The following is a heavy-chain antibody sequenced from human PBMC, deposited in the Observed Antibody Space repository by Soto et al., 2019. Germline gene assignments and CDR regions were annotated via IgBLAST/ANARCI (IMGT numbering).Heavy chain of an antibody. CDR1: GYTFTSYG. J-gene: IGHJ3*02. Sequence: QVQLVQSGAEVKKPGASVKVSCKASGYTFTSYGISWVRQAPGQGLEWMGWISAYNGNTNSAQKLRGRVTMTTDTSTSTGYMELRSVRSADTAVYYCARELGPGAFDIWGQGTMVTVSS. D-gene: IGHD7-27*01. CDR2: ISAYNGNT. V-gene: IGHV1-18*01. CDR3: ARELGPGAFDI.